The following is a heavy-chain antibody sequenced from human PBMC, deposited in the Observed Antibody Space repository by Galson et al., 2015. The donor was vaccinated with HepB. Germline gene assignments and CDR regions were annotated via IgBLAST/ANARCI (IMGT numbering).Heavy chain of an antibody. D-gene: IGHD2-15*01. CDR2: ISGGGGST. Sequence: LRLSCAASEFTFSNYAMSWVRQAPGKGLEWVSAISGGGGSTYYAASVEGRFTISRDNSKNALYQQMNSLRAEDTAVYYCARDDLYGDCSGGGCNFDYWGQGTLVTVSS. CDR3: ARDDLYGDCSGGGCNFDY. V-gene: IGHV3-23*01. J-gene: IGHJ4*02. CDR1: EFTFSNYA.